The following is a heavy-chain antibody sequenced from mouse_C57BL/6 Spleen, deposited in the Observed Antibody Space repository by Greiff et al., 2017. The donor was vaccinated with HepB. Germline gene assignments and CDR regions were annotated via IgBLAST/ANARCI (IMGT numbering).Heavy chain of an antibody. Sequence: VQLQQSGAELVKPGASVKLSCKASGYTFTSYWMHWVKQRPGQGLEWIGMIHPNSGSTNYNEKFKSKATLTVDKSSSTAYMQLSSLTSEDSAVYYCAREDSSGYWYFDYWGQGTTLTVSS. CDR3: AREDSSGYWYFDY. V-gene: IGHV1-64*01. CDR1: GYTFTSYW. CDR2: IHPNSGST. J-gene: IGHJ2*01. D-gene: IGHD3-2*02.